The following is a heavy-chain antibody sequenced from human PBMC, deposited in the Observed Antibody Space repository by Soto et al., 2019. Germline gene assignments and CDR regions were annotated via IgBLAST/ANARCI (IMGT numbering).Heavy chain of an antibody. V-gene: IGHV3-23*01. Sequence: EVQLLESGGGLVQPGGSLRLSCAASGFTFSSYAMSWVRQAPGKGLEWVSAISGSGASTYYADSVNGRFTISRDNSKHTLYLQMNSLRAEDTAVYYCAKDQYSSGWYSGYWGQGTLVTVSS. CDR1: GFTFSSYA. CDR3: AKDQYSSGWYSGY. CDR2: ISGSGAST. D-gene: IGHD6-19*01. J-gene: IGHJ4*02.